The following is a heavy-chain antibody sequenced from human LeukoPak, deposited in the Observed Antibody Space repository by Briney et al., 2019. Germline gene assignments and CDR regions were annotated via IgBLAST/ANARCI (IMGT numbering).Heavy chain of an antibody. D-gene: IGHD3-9*01. CDR2: IYYSGST. V-gene: IGHV4-59*12. CDR1: GVSISSYY. CDR3: ARHNYDILTGYGSPDY. J-gene: IGHJ4*02. Sequence: PSATLSLTCTVSGVSISSYYWSWIRQPPGKGLEWIGYIYYSGSTNYNPSLKSRVTISVDTSKNQFSLKLSSVTAADTAVYYCARHNYDILTGYGSPDYWGQGTLVTVSS.